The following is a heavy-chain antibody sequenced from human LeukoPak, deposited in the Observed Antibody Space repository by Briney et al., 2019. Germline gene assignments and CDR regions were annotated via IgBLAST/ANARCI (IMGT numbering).Heavy chain of an antibody. V-gene: IGHV3-21*01. CDR1: GFTFSSYS. CDR3: ARDDEGAQLAFYYYYYYMDV. Sequence: GGSLRLSCAASGFTFSSYSMNWVRQAPGKGLEWVSSISSSSSYIYYADSVKGRFTISRDNAKNSLYLQMNSLRAGDTAVYYCARDDEGAQLAFYYYYYYMDVWGKGTTVTVPS. CDR2: ISSSSSYI. J-gene: IGHJ6*03. D-gene: IGHD6-13*01.